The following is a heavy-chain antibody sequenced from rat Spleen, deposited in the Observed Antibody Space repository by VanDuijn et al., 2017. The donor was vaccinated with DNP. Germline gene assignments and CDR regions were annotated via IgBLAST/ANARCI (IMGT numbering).Heavy chain of an antibody. CDR1: GFTFNNYW. CDR2: ITNTGGST. V-gene: IGHV5-31*01. J-gene: IGHJ1*01. Sequence: EVQLVESGGGLVQPGRSLKLSCVASGFTFNNYWMTWIRQAPGKGLEWVASITNTGGSTYYPDSVKGRFTISRDNAKSTLYLQMNSLRSEDTATYYCTRKVDYGLAWYFDFWGPGTMVTVSS. D-gene: IGHD1-6*01. CDR3: TRKVDYGLAWYFDF.